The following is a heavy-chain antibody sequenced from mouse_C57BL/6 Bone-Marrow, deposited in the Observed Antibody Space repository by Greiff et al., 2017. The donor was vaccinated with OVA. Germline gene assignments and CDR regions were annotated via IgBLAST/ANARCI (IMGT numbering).Heavy chain of an antibody. D-gene: IGHD2-1*01. V-gene: IGHV14-4*01. Sequence: VQLQQSGAELVRPGASVKLSCTASGFNIKDDYMHWVKQRPEQGLEWIGWIDPENGDTEYASKFQGKATITADTSSNTAYLQLSSLTSEDTAVYYCTTGGNYAFDYWGQGTTLTVSS. CDR1: GFNIKDDY. J-gene: IGHJ2*01. CDR2: IDPENGDT. CDR3: TTGGNYAFDY.